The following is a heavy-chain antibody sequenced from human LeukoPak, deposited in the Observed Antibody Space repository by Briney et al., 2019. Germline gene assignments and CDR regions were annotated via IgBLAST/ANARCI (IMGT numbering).Heavy chain of an antibody. Sequence: GGSLRLSCAASGFTFSSYAMSCVRQDPGKGLEWVSAISGSGGSTYYADSVKGRFTISRDNSKNTLYLQMNSLKAEDTAVYYCAKGMYNWNDFFFDYWGQGTLVTVSS. CDR2: ISGSGGST. J-gene: IGHJ4*02. CDR3: AKGMYNWNDFFFDY. D-gene: IGHD1-1*01. V-gene: IGHV3-23*01. CDR1: GFTFSSYA.